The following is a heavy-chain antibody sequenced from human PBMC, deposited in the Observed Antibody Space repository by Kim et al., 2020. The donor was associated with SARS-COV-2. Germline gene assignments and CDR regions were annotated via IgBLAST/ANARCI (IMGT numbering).Heavy chain of an antibody. V-gene: IGHV3-74*01. CDR1: GFTFSSYW. CDR2: INSDGSST. Sequence: GGSLRLSCAASGFTFSSYWMHWVRQAPGKGLVWVSRINSDGSSTSYADSVKGRFTISRDNAKNTLYLQMNSLRAEDTAVYYCARGMSRYYDILTGYYRDYYYGMDVWGQWTTVTVSS. D-gene: IGHD3-9*01. J-gene: IGHJ6*02. CDR3: ARGMSRYYDILTGYYRDYYYGMDV.